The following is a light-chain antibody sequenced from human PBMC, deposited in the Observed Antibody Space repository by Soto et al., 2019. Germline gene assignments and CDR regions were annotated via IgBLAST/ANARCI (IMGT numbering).Light chain of an antibody. CDR3: SSFTTSTSWV. CDR2: EVS. CDR1: SRDVGGYNY. Sequence: QSVLTQPASVSGSPGQSLTIVCTGTSRDVGGYNYVSWYQQHPGKAPKLIISEVSNRPSGVSSRFSGSKSGNTASLTISGLQAEDEADYYCSSFTTSTSWVFGGGTKLTVL. V-gene: IGLV2-14*03. J-gene: IGLJ3*02.